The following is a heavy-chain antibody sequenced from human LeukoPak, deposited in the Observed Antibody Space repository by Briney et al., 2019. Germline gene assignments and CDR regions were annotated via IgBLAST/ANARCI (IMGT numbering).Heavy chain of an antibody. CDR1: GFTFSGYA. CDR3: ARGWANAMDV. Sequence: GALRLSCASSGFTFSGYAMHWVRQAPGKGLEYVSGISSNGGSTYNTNSAKGRFTISRDNSKNTLYLQMGSLRAEDMAMYYCARGWANAMDVWGQGTTVTVSS. D-gene: IGHD3-16*01. CDR2: ISSNGGST. V-gene: IGHV3-64*01. J-gene: IGHJ6*02.